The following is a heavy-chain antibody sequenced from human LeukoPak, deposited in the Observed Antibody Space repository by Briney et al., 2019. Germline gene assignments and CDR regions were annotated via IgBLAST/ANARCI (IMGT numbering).Heavy chain of an antibody. CDR1: GFTFSDYY. CDR3: ARDLVVYDSSGYYHWYFDL. V-gene: IGHV3-11*04. D-gene: IGHD3-22*01. Sequence: GGSLRLSCAASGFTFSDYYMSWIRQAPGKGLEWVSYISSSGSTIYYADSVKGRFTISRDNAKNSLYLQMNSLRAEDTAVYYCARDLVVYDSSGYYHWYFDLWGRGTLVTVTS. J-gene: IGHJ2*01. CDR2: ISSSGSTI.